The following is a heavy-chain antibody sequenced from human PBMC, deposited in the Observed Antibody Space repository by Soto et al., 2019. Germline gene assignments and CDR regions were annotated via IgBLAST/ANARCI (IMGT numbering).Heavy chain of an antibody. CDR2: INSDGSST. D-gene: IGHD3-22*01. V-gene: IGHV3-74*01. J-gene: IGHJ4*02. CDR3: AIDLNCCDRSGSDY. Sequence: GRSLRLSCAASGFSFSSSDLHWVRQAPGKGLVWVSRINSDGSSTSYADSVKGRFTISRDNAKNTLYLQMNSLRAEDTAVYYCAIDLNCCDRSGSDYWCQGTRVTVS. CDR1: GFSFSSSD.